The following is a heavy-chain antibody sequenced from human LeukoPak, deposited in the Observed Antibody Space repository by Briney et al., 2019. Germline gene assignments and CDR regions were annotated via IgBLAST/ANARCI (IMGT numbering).Heavy chain of an antibody. CDR2: ISNSGANI. Sequence: GGSLRLSCAASGFTLSSHTVSWVRQAPGKGLEWVSYISNSGANIYYADSVKGRFTISRENSKNTLFLQMNSLRAENTGVYFRARGSGDCSGVSCHFHHYYYREVWARGPTVTVS. D-gene: IGHD2-15*01. CDR3: ARGSGDCSGVSCHFHHYYYREV. J-gene: IGHJ6*03. CDR1: GFTLSSHT. V-gene: IGHV3-23*01.